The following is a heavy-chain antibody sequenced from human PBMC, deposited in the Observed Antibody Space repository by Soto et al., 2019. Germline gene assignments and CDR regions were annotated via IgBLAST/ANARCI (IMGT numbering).Heavy chain of an antibody. CDR1: GYTFTGYY. V-gene: IGHV1-2*04. J-gene: IGHJ3*01. CDR2: INPKSGGA. D-gene: IGHD3-16*01. Sequence: ASVKVSCKASGYTFTGYYIHWVRQAPGQGLEWMGWINPKSGGANIAQKFQGWVTMTRDTSISTTYMELSNLRSNDTAVYYCAREYYDGSASYGIEFWGQGTMVTVSS. CDR3: AREYYDGSASYGIEF.